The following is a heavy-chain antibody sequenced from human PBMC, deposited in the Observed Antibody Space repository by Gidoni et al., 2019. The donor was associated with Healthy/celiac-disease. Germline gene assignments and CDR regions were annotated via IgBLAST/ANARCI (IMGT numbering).Heavy chain of an antibody. CDR1: GLTFSSYA. CDR3: AKGRDYYDSSGYYY. J-gene: IGHJ4*02. V-gene: IGHV3-23*01. D-gene: IGHD3-22*01. Sequence: EVQLLESGGGLVQPGGSLRLSCAASGLTFSSYAMSWVRQAPGKGLEWVSAISGSGGSTYYADSVKGRFTISRDNSKNTLYLQMNSLRAEDTAVYYCAKGRDYYDSSGYYYWGQGTLVTVSS. CDR2: ISGSGGST.